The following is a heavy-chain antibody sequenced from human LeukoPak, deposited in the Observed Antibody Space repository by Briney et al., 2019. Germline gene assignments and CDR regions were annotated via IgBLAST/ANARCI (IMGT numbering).Heavy chain of an antibody. CDR2: IEQDGGEE. J-gene: IGHJ4*02. D-gene: IGHD3-9*01. CDR1: AFSCSRYW. CDR3: ARGRYVDWLFDY. V-gene: IGHV3-7*03. Sequence: GGSLRLSCAASAFSCSRYWMTWGRQAPGKGLEWVANIEQDGGEEYYVDSVKGRFTISRDNAKNSLYLQMNSLRVEDTAVYYCARGRYVDWLFDYWGQGTMVTVSS.